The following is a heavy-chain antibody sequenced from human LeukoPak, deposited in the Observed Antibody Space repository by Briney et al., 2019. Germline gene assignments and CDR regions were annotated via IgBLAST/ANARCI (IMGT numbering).Heavy chain of an antibody. V-gene: IGHV4-59*06. Sequence: SETLSLTCTVSGGSISSYYWSWIRQHPGKGLEWIGYIYYSGSTYYNPSLKSRATISVDTSKNQFSLKLSSVTAADTAVYYCARDLSPRFGELSYRAFDIWGQGTMVTVSS. CDR1: GGSISSYY. J-gene: IGHJ3*02. CDR2: IYYSGST. D-gene: IGHD3-10*01. CDR3: ARDLSPRFGELSYRAFDI.